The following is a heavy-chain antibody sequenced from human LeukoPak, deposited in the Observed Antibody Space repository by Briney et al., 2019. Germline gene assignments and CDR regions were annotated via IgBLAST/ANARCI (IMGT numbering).Heavy chain of an antibody. CDR3: LREEVGGHFDY. CDR2: INPSDGTT. V-gene: IGHV1-46*01. J-gene: IGHJ4*02. D-gene: IGHD3-16*01. CDR1: GYTFTNCF. Sequence: ASVKVSCKTSGYTFTNCFVHWVRQAPGQGPEWMGLINPSDGTTVYTQSFQGRITMTRDTSTTTVYMELISLRADDTAVYFCLREEVGGHFDYWGQGALVTVSS.